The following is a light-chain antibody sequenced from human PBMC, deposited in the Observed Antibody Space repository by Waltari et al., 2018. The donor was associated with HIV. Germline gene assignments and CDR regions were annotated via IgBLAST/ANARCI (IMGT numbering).Light chain of an antibody. CDR2: DVS. V-gene: IGLV2-14*03. CDR3: SSYTSSSTSPYV. CDR1: SSDVGGYNY. Sequence: QSALTQPASVSGSPGQSITISCTGTSSDVGGYNYVSWYQQHPGKAPKLMIYDVSSRPSGVPNRFSGSKSGNTASLTISGLQAEDEADYYCSSYTSSSTSPYVFGTGTKVTVL. J-gene: IGLJ1*01.